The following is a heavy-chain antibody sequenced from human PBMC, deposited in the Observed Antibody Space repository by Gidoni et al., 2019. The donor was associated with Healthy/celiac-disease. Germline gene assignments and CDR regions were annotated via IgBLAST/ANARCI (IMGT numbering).Heavy chain of an antibody. D-gene: IGHD3-22*01. Sequence: QVQLVQSGAEVKKPGSSVKVSCKASGGTFSSYAISWVRQAPGQGLEWMGRIIPILGIANYAQKFQGRVTITADKSTSTAYMELSSLRSEDTAVYYCAGGYYYDSSGYKQFDYWGQGTLVTVSS. V-gene: IGHV1-69*04. CDR1: GGTFSSYA. J-gene: IGHJ4*02. CDR3: AGGYYYDSSGYKQFDY. CDR2: IIPILGIA.